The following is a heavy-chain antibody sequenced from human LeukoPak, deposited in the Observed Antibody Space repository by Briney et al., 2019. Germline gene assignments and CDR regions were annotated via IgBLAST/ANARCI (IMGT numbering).Heavy chain of an antibody. CDR1: GYSFTSYW. J-gene: IGHJ2*01. CDR3: ARGPTMVATEDWYFDL. D-gene: IGHD4/OR15-4a*01. V-gene: IGHV5-51*01. Sequence: GESLKISCKGSGYSFTSYWIGWVRQMPGKGLEWMGIIYPCDSDTRYSPSFQGQVTISADQSISTAHLQWSSLKASDTAMYYCARGPTMVATEDWYFDLWGRGTLVTVSS. CDR2: IYPCDSDT.